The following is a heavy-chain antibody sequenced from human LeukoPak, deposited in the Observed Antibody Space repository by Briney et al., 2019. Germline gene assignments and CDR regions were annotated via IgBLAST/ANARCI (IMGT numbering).Heavy chain of an antibody. D-gene: IGHD1-26*01. V-gene: IGHV3-23*01. CDR3: ARDVGFIVGATPGAFDI. J-gene: IGHJ3*02. CDR1: GFTFSSYA. CDR2: ISRGANT. Sequence: PGGSLRLSCAASGFTFSSYAMSWVRQAPGKGLEWVSDISRGANTYYADSVKGRFTISRDNSKNTLYLQMNSLRADDTAVYYCARDVGFIVGATPGAFDIWGQGTMVTVTS.